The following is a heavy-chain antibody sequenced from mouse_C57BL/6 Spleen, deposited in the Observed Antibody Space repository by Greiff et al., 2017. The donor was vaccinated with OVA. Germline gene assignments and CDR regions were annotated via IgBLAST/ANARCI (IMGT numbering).Heavy chain of an antibody. Sequence: QVQLKESGAELAKPGASVKLSCKASGYTFTSYWMHWVKQRPGQGLEWIGYINPSSGYTKYNQKFKDKATLTADKSSSTAYMQLSSLTYEDSAVYYCAPRDSSGYAWFAYWGQGTLVTVSA. CDR1: GYTFTSYW. J-gene: IGHJ3*01. CDR2: INPSSGYT. V-gene: IGHV1-7*01. D-gene: IGHD3-2*02. CDR3: APRDSSGYAWFAY.